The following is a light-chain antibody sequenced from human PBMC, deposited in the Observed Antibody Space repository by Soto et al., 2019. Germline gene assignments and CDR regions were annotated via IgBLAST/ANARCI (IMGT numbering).Light chain of an antibody. Sequence: QSALTQPASVSGSPGQTITISCSGSSSDIGGYDHVSWYQHRPGKAPKLLIYGVDNRPSGVSDRFSGSKSGNTASLTISVLQAEDEADYYCSSYTTTNTHVIFGGGTKVTVL. J-gene: IGLJ2*01. CDR1: SSDIGGYDH. CDR2: GVD. V-gene: IGLV2-14*01. CDR3: SSYTTTNTHVI.